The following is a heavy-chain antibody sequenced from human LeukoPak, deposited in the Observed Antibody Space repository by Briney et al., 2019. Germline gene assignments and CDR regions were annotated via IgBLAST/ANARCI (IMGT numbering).Heavy chain of an antibody. CDR3: ARGIYGSDPSYYYYYYMDV. D-gene: IGHD3-10*01. Sequence: PSETLSLTCTVSGGFISSYYWSWIRQPAGKGLEWLGRIYTSGSTNYNPSLKSRVTMSVDTSKNQFSLKLSSVTAADTAVYYCARGIYGSDPSYYYYYYMDVWGKGTTVTISS. V-gene: IGHV4-4*07. CDR1: GGFISSYY. CDR2: IYTSGST. J-gene: IGHJ6*03.